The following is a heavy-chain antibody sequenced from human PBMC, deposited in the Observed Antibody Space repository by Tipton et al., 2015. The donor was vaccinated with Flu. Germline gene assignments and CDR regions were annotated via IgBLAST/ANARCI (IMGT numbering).Heavy chain of an antibody. CDR1: GDSIGSEYY. J-gene: IGHJ4*02. CDR2: IHRTGST. CDR3: ARSGYNFGVDY. V-gene: IGHV4-38-2*01. Sequence: TLSLTCSVSGDSIGSEYYWGWIRQPPGKSLEWIGNIHRTGSTYYNPSLTSRVTITVDTSKNQFSLRLTSVTAADTAVYFCARSGYNFGVDYWGQGTLVTVSS. D-gene: IGHD3-22*01.